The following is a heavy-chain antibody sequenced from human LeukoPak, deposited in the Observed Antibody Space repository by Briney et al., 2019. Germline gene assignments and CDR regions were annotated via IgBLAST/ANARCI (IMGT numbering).Heavy chain of an antibody. J-gene: IGHJ4*02. CDR2: IYYSGST. D-gene: IGHD5-18*01. CDR1: GGSISSSSYY. V-gene: IGHV4-39*07. CDR3: ARDPRRYSYGY. Sequence: SETLSLTCTVSGGSISSSSYYWGWIRQPPGKGLEWIGSIYYSGSTYYNPSLKSRVTISVDTSKNQFSLKLSSVTAADTAVYYCARDPRRYSYGYWGQGTLVTVSS.